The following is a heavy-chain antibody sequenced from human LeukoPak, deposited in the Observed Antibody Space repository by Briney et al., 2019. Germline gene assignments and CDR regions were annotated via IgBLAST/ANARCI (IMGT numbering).Heavy chain of an antibody. J-gene: IGHJ3*02. CDR3: TPDSPSVDI. CDR1: GFTFSNAW. CDR2: NKSKTDGGTT. Sequence: PGGSLRLSCAASGFTFSNAWMGWVRQAPGKGLEWDGRNKSKTDGGTTDYAAPVKGRFTISRDDSKNTLYLQMNSLKTEDTAVYYCTPDSPSVDIRGQGTMVTVSS. V-gene: IGHV3-15*01.